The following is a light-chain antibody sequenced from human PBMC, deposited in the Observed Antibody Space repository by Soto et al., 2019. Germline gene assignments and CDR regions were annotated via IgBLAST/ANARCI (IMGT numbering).Light chain of an antibody. CDR3: QSYDSSLSGPFYV. J-gene: IGLJ1*01. CDR1: SSNIGAGYD. Sequence: QSALTQPPSVSGAPWQRVTISCTGSSSNIGAGYDVHWYQQLPGTAPKLLIYGNSNRPSGVPDRFSGSKSGTSASLAITGLQAEDEADYYCQSYDSSLSGPFYVFGTGTKVTVL. CDR2: GNS. V-gene: IGLV1-40*01.